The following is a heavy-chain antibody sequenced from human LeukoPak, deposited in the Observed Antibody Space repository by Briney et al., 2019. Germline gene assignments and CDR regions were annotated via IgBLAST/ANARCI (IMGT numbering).Heavy chain of an antibody. J-gene: IGHJ3*02. CDR3: ARRNSRSYDAFDI. Sequence: GESLKISCKGSGYSFTSYWIGWVRQMPGKGLEWMGIIYPGDSDTRYSPSSQGQVTISADKSISTAHLQWSSLKASDTAMYYCARRNSRSYDAFDIWGQGTMVTVSS. D-gene: IGHD6-13*01. CDR2: IYPGDSDT. CDR1: GYSFTSYW. V-gene: IGHV5-51*01.